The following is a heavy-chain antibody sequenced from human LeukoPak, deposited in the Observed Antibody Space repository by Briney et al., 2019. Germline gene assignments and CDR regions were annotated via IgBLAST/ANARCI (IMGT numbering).Heavy chain of an antibody. CDR3: AKNSFNMVYAMFLGY. J-gene: IGHJ4*02. V-gene: IGHV3-23*01. Sequence: GGSLRLSCAASGFTFSSYAMSWVRQAPGKGLEWVSAISGSGGSTYYADSVKGRFTISRDNSKNTLYLQMNSPRAEDTAVYYCAKNSFNMVYAMFLGYWGQGTLVTVSS. CDR1: GFTFSSYA. D-gene: IGHD2-8*01. CDR2: ISGSGGST.